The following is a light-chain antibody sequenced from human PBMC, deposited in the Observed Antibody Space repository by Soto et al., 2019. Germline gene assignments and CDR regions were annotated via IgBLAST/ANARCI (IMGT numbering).Light chain of an antibody. J-gene: IGKJ1*01. Sequence: EIVLTQSPGTLSLSPGERATLSCRASQSVRGNLAWYQQKPGQSPRLLIYGASSRATGIPARFSGSGSGTEFTLTISSLQSEDFAVYYCQQYNSPPLTFGQGTKVDI. CDR3: QQYNSPPLT. V-gene: IGKV3-15*01. CDR2: GAS. CDR1: QSVRGN.